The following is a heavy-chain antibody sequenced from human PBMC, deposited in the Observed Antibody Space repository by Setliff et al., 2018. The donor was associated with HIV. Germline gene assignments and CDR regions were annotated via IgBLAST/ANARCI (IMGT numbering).Heavy chain of an antibody. D-gene: IGHD3-10*01. CDR3: ARGGGITWRSYSFDY. CDR1: GGSLTGYY. CDR2: INHRGST. V-gene: IGHV4-34*01. J-gene: IGHJ4*02. Sequence: PSETLSLTCAVYGGSLTGYYWSWIRQPPGKGLEWIGKINHRGSTNYNPSLKSRVTILLDTSKNQFSLKLTSVTAADTAVYYCARGGGITWRSYSFDYWGQGTLVTVSS.